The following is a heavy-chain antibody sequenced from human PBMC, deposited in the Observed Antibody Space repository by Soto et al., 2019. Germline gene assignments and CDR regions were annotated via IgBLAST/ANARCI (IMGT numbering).Heavy chain of an antibody. J-gene: IGHJ4*02. Sequence: SMKVCCKASGFTFISSAVQWVRQARGQRLEWIGWIVVGSGNTNYAQKFQERVTNSRDLSTSTAYMELSSLRSEDMAVYYCAADYYDTTDYYYDYWGQGTLVTVSS. V-gene: IGHV1-58*01. CDR1: GFTFISSA. CDR3: AADYYDTTDYYYDY. D-gene: IGHD3-22*01. CDR2: IVVGSGNT.